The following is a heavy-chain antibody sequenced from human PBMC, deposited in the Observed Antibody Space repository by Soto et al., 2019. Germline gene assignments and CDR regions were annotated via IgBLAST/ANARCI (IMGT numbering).Heavy chain of an antibody. Sequence: PGWSLRLSCAASGFIFDSYMMTWVRQAPGKGLEWVSSISGDGDTTYYAASVKGRFTISRDNYEKTFSLQMNSLRTEDTALYFCANGGTVAGWVYF. CDR1: GFIFDSYM. J-gene: IGHJ4*01. CDR2: ISGDGDTT. D-gene: IGHD6-19*01. CDR3: ANGGTVAGWVYF. V-gene: IGHV3-23*01.